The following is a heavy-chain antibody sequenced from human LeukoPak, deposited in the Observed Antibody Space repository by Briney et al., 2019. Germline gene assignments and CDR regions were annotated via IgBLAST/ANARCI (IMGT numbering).Heavy chain of an antibody. D-gene: IGHD3-22*01. J-gene: IGHJ4*02. CDR1: GGTFSSYA. CDR2: IIPIFGTA. V-gene: IGHV1-69*13. CDR3: ARGSGYYDSSGYYSETFDY. Sequence: SVKVSCKASGGTFSSYAISWVRQAAGQGLEWMGGIIPIFGTANYAQKFQGRVTITADESTSTAYMELSSLRYEDTAVYYCARGSGYYDSSGYYSETFDYWGQGTLVTVSS.